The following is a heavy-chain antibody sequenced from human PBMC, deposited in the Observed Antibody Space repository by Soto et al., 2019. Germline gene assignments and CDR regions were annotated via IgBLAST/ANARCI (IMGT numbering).Heavy chain of an antibody. CDR1: GFTFSSYA. CDR2: ISGSGGST. J-gene: IGHJ3*02. V-gene: IGHV3-23*01. D-gene: IGHD3-22*01. Sequence: GGSLRLSCAASGFTFSSYAMSWVRQAPGKGLEWVSAISGSGGSTYYADSVKGRFTISRDNSKNTLYLQMNSLRAEDTAVYYCAKDHHYDSSGYPIGAFDIWGQGXMVTV. CDR3: AKDHHYDSSGYPIGAFDI.